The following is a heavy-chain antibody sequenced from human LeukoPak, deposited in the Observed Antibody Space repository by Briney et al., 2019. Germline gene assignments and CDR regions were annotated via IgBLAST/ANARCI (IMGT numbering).Heavy chain of an antibody. V-gene: IGHV3-13*03. Sequence: SLRLSFASCGFTYSSCGMHWVRQPTGKGLEGVSAIGTACDTYYPGSVKGQCTISRENAKNSFYLQMNSLSAGHRAVYYCARGREYCSSTTWYFWLDPWGQGPLVTVSS. J-gene: IGHJ5*02. CDR1: GFTYSSCG. D-gene: IGHD2-2*01. CDR2: IGTACDT. CDR3: ARGREYCSSTTWYFWLDP.